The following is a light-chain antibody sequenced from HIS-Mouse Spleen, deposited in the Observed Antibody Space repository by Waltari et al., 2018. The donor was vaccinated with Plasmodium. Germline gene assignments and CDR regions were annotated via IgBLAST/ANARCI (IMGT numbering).Light chain of an antibody. CDR2: QAS. CDR3: QAWDSSTVV. V-gene: IGLV3-1*01. CDR1: KLGDKY. Sequence: SYELTQPPSVSVSPGQTASISCSGDKLGDKYACWYQQKPGQSPVLVIYQASKRPSGSPGRLAGANSGNTATLTISGTQAMDEADYYGQAWDSSTVVFGGGTKLTVL. J-gene: IGLJ2*01.